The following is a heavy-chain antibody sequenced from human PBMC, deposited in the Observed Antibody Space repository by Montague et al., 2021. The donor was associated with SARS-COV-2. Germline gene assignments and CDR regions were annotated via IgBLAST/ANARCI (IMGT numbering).Heavy chain of an antibody. CDR1: GGSISSSSYY. D-gene: IGHD3-3*01. CDR2: IYYSGST. Sequence: SETLSLTCTVSGGSISSSSYYWGWIRQPPGKGLERIGSIYYSGSTYYNPSPKSRVTISVDTSKNQFSLKLSSVTAADTAVYYCARHGLAGITIFGVVTPRGGFGXWGPGTVVTVSS. J-gene: IGHJ3*02. V-gene: IGHV4-39*01. CDR3: ARHGLAGITIFGVVTPRGGFGX.